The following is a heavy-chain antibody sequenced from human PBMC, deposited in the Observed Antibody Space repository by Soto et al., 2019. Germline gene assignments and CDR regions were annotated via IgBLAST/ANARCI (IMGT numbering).Heavy chain of an antibody. CDR3: ARQRITLVTQAYFDH. D-gene: IGHD2-21*02. CDR2: IYYSGRT. J-gene: IGHJ4*02. CDR1: GESISSSSYY. Sequence: SETLSLTCIVSGESISSSSYYWGWIRQPPGNGLEWIGSIYYSGRTYYNPSFKSRVTISIDTSKNQFSLNLSSVTATDTAVYYCARQRITLVTQAYFDHWGQGALVTVSS. V-gene: IGHV4-39*01.